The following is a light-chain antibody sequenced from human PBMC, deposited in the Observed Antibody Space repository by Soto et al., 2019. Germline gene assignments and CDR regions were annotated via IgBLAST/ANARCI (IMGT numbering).Light chain of an antibody. J-gene: IGLJ3*02. CDR1: SSDVGGYNY. CDR3: SSYTSGSTWV. V-gene: IGLV2-14*01. Sequence: QSALTQPASVSGSPGQSITISCTGTSSDVGGYNYVSWYQQHPGKAPKLMIYEVSNRPSGVSNRFSGSKSGNTPSLTISGLQAEDEADYYCSSYTSGSTWVFGGGTKLTVL. CDR2: EVS.